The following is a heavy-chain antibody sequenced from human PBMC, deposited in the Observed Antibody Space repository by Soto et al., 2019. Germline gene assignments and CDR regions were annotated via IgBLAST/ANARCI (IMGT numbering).Heavy chain of an antibody. Sequence: LSLTFSVSGDSISNLDYFWAWIRQPPGQALEYIGYIYKSATTYYNPSFESRVAISVDTSKSQFSLNVTSVTAADTAVYFCARGRYCLTGRCFPNWFDSWGQGALVTVSS. J-gene: IGHJ5*01. V-gene: IGHV4-30-4*01. D-gene: IGHD7-27*01. CDR3: ARGRYCLTGRCFPNWFDS. CDR2: IYKSATT. CDR1: GDSISNLDYF.